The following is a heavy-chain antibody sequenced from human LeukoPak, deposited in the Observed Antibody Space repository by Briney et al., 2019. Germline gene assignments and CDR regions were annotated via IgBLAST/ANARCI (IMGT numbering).Heavy chain of an antibody. J-gene: IGHJ4*02. V-gene: IGHV2-5*02. CDR3: AHSFYTAMGTR. D-gene: IGHD5-18*01. CDR1: AVSLSTSGMA. CDR2: IYWDDDK. Sequence: SGCTLVKRTQTLTLTCTFSAVSLSTSGMAVGWMRQPPLKALEWLALIYWDDDKRYSPSLKSRLTITKDTSKDQVVLTMTNMEPVDTATYYCAHSFYTAMGTRWGQGTLVTVSS.